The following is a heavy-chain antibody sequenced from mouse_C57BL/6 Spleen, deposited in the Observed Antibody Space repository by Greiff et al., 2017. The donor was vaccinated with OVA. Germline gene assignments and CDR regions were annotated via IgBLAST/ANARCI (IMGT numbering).Heavy chain of an antibody. CDR3: TRWDYGNGYYFDY. D-gene: IGHD2-1*01. Sequence: EVQLQESGTVLARPGASVKMSCKTSGYTFTSYWMHWVKQRPGQGLEWIGAIYPGNSDTSYNQKFKGKATMTAVTSASTAYLELSSLTNEDSAVYDCTRWDYGNGYYFDYWGQGTTLTVSS. J-gene: IGHJ2*01. CDR2: IYPGNSDT. CDR1: GYTFTSYW. V-gene: IGHV1-5*01.